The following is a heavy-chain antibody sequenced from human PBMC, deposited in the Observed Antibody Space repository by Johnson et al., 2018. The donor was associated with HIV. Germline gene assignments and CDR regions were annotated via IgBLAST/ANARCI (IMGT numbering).Heavy chain of an antibody. CDR2: INWNSGSI. CDR1: GFTFDDYG. Sequence: VQLLESGGGLVQPGRSLRLSCAASGFTFDDYGMSWVRQAPGKGLEWVSGINWNSGSIGYADSVKGRFTISRDNAKNSLYLQMNSLRAEDTALYYCANLLITWTFGVVLDDAFDIWGQGTMVTVSS. CDR3: ANLLITWTFGVVLDDAFDI. D-gene: IGHD3-3*01. J-gene: IGHJ3*02. V-gene: IGHV3-20*04.